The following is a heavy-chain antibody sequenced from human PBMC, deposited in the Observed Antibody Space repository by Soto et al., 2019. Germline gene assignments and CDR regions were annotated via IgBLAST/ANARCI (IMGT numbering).Heavy chain of an antibody. CDR2: IIPIFGTA. J-gene: IGHJ6*02. CDR1: GGTFSSYA. CDR3: ARVVYEGTFYSSSWPNYYYYGMDV. V-gene: IGHV1-69*01. Sequence: QVQLVQSGVEVKKPGSSVKVSCKASGGTFSSYAISWVRQAPGQGLEWMGGIIPIFGTANYAQKFQGRVTIAADESTSTAYMELSSLRSEDTAVYYCARVVYEGTFYSSSWPNYYYYGMDVWGQGTTVTVSS. D-gene: IGHD6-13*01.